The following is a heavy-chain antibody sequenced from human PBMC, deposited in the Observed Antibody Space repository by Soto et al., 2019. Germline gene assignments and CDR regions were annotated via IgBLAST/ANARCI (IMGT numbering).Heavy chain of an antibody. CDR2: INHSGST. CDR1: GGSFSGYY. Sequence: PSETLSLTCAVYGGSFSGYYWSWIRQPPGKGLEWIGEINHSGSTNYNPSLKSRVTISVDTSKNQFSLKLSSVTAADTAVYYCARGLSGWYNGEYWFDPWGQGTLVTVSS. CDR3: ARGLSGWYNGEYWFDP. J-gene: IGHJ5*02. V-gene: IGHV4-34*01. D-gene: IGHD6-19*01.